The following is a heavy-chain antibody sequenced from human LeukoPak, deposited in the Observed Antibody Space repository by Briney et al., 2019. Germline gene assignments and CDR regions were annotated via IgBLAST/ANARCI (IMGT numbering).Heavy chain of an antibody. J-gene: IGHJ5*02. D-gene: IGHD2-15*01. Sequence: QTGGSLRLSCAASGFTFSSYWMHWVRQAPGKGPVWVSRINNDGSGTTYADSVKGRFTISRDDAKNTLYLKMNSLRAEDTAVYYCVRGGESTWSWGQGTLVTVSS. CDR1: GFTFSSYW. CDR2: INNDGSGT. V-gene: IGHV3-74*01. CDR3: VRGGESTWS.